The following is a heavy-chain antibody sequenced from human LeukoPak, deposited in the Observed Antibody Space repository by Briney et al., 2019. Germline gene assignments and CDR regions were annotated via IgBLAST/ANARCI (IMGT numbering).Heavy chain of an antibody. D-gene: IGHD2-15*01. Sequence: PGGSLRLSCAASGFTFDDYAMHWVRQAPGKGLEWVSGISWNSGSIAYANSVKGRFTISRDSAKNSLYLQMNSLRPEDMALYYCAKDVSLGYCSGGSCSAHFDYWGRGTLVTVSS. CDR3: AKDVSLGYCSGGSCSAHFDY. J-gene: IGHJ4*02. CDR1: GFTFDDYA. V-gene: IGHV3-9*03. CDR2: ISWNSGSI.